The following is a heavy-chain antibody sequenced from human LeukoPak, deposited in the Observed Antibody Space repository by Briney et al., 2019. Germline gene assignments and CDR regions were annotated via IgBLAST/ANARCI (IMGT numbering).Heavy chain of an antibody. V-gene: IGHV3-49*04. J-gene: IGHJ4*02. CDR2: IRKQDGTT. CDR1: GFTFGEYS. D-gene: IGHD2-15*01. Sequence: GSLRLSCTASGFTFGEYSMSWVRQAPGKGLEWVRFIRKQDGTTEYAASVRGRFTISRDESNKIAYLQMNSLKTEDTAVYHCNRWHISGVSYSNVWGQGTLVTVSS. CDR3: NRWHISGVSYSNV.